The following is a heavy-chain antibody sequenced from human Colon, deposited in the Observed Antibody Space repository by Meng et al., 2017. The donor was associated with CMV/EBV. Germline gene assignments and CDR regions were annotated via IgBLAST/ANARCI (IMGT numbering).Heavy chain of an antibody. V-gene: IGHV1-46*01. CDR1: GGVFTSYA. J-gene: IGHJ3*02. Sequence: ASVKVSCKASGGVFTSYAISWVRQAPGQGLEWMAIINPGGGGTNYAQKLQGRLTVTRDTSTTTVFMELGSLTAEDKAVYYCAREHSGSNAFDIWGQGTMVTVSS. CDR2: INPGGGGT. CDR3: AREHSGSNAFDI. D-gene: IGHD6-19*01.